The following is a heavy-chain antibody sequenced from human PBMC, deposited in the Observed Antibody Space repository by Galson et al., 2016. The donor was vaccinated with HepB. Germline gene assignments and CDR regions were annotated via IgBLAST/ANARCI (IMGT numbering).Heavy chain of an antibody. CDR2: ISWNSGSI. D-gene: IGHD3-22*01. J-gene: IGHJ4*02. CDR3: ARDVSVAVGDSSGFDY. CDR1: GFTFDDYA. Sequence: TLRLSCAASGFTFDDYAMHWVRQGPGKGLEWVSGISWNSGSIGYADSVKGRFTISRDNAKNSLSLQMNSLRAADTAFYYCARDVSVAVGDSSGFDYWGQGTLVTVSS. V-gene: IGHV3-9*01.